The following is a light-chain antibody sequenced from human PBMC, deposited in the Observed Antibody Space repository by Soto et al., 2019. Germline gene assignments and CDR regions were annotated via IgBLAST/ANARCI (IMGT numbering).Light chain of an antibody. J-gene: IGKJ4*01. V-gene: IGKV3-15*01. CDR2: GAS. CDR1: QSVSSN. CDR3: QQYNNWPLT. Sequence: DMVMTQSPATLSVSPGERATLSCRASQSVSSNLAWYQQKPGQAPRFLIYGASTRATGIPARFSGSGSGTEFTLTISSLQSEDFAVYYCQQYNNWPLTFGGGTKVEIK.